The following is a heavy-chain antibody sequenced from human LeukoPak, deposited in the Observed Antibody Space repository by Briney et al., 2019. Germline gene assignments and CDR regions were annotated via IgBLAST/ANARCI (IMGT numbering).Heavy chain of an antibody. Sequence: GGSLRLSCAASGFTFSSYAMSWVRQAPGKGLEWVSAISGSGGSIYYADSVKGRFTISRDNSKNTLYLQMNSLRAEVTAVYYCAKSRRGVVVAAPVGYWGQGTLVTVSS. CDR1: GFTFSSYA. D-gene: IGHD2-15*01. V-gene: IGHV3-23*01. CDR3: AKSRRGVVVAAPVGY. J-gene: IGHJ4*02. CDR2: ISGSGGSI.